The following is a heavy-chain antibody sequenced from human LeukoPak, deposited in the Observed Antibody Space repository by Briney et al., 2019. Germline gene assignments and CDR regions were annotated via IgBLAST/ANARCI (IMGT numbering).Heavy chain of an antibody. J-gene: IGHJ5*02. Sequence: GGSLRLSCAASGFTVSDYYMSWIRQAPGKGLEWVSYISSGGSTIYYADSVKGRFTISRDNAKNSLYLQMNSLRAEDTAVYYCARDHQWLVGVFDPWGQGTLVTVSS. CDR1: GFTVSDYY. CDR3: ARDHQWLVGVFDP. CDR2: ISSGGSTI. D-gene: IGHD6-19*01. V-gene: IGHV3-11*04.